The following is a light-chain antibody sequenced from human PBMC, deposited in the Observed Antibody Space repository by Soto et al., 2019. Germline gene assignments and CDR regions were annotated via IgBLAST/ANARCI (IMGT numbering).Light chain of an antibody. CDR3: KQYGSPPRM. V-gene: IGKV3-20*01. J-gene: IGKJ1*01. CDR1: QTVRNNY. Sequence: EVVLTQSPGTVSLSAGKRANLSCQATQTVRNNYLAWYQQKPGQATRLLVYDASIRATGMPDRFSGGGSGTDFSPTIRRLQPEDFAVYYCKQYGSPPRMFGQGTKV. CDR2: DAS.